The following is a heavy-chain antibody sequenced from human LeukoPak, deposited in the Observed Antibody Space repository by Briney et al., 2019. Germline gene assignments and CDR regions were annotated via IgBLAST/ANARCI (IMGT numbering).Heavy chain of an antibody. CDR2: IYTSGIT. Sequence: PSETLSLTCTASGGTISSYFWSWIRQPAGKGLEWIGRIYTSGITNYNPSRNSRVTMSVDTSKNQFSLRLTSVTAADTAVYYCSRAVEPNGRSLDSWGQGTLVTVSS. V-gene: IGHV4-4*07. J-gene: IGHJ4*02. CDR1: GGTISSYF. D-gene: IGHD6-19*01. CDR3: SRAVEPNGRSLDS.